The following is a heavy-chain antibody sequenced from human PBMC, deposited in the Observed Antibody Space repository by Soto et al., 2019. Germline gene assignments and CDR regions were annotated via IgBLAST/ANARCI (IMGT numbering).Heavy chain of an antibody. CDR1: GFTFRSYS. J-gene: IGHJ4*02. D-gene: IGHD6-13*01. CDR3: ARDVLVISAH. CDR2: ISGSGGST. V-gene: IGHV3-21*01. Sequence: GGSLRLSCAASGFTFRSYSMNWVRQAPGKGLEWVSAISGSGGSTYYADSVQGRFTVSRDNAKNTLYLQMNSLRVEDTAMYYCARDVLVISAHWGRGTLVTVSS.